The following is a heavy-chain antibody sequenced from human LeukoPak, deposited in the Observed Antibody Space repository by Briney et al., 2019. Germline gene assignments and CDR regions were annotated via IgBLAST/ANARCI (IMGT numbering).Heavy chain of an antibody. J-gene: IGHJ4*02. CDR3: AKVTSPSELDSFDY. CDR1: GFIFSSYW. CDR2: ISGSGGST. V-gene: IGHV3-23*01. D-gene: IGHD1-1*01. Sequence: GSLRLSCAASGFIFSSYWMTWVRQAPGKGLEWVSAISGSGGSTYYADSVKGRFTISRDNSKNTLYLQMNSLRAEDTAVYYCAKVTSPSELDSFDYWGQGTLVTVSS.